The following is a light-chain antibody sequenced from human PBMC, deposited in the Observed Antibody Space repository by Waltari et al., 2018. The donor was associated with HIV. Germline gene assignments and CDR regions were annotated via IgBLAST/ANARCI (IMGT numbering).Light chain of an antibody. J-gene: IGKJ5*01. V-gene: IGKV3-11*01. CDR2: HAS. Sequence: EIVLTQSPATLSLSPGERATLSCRASQSVRTSLSWYQQKPGQAPRLLISHASNRATGIPARFSGSGSGTDFTLTISSLEPEDFAVYYCQQYNNWPPITFGQGTRLEIK. CDR1: QSVRTS. CDR3: QQYNNWPPIT.